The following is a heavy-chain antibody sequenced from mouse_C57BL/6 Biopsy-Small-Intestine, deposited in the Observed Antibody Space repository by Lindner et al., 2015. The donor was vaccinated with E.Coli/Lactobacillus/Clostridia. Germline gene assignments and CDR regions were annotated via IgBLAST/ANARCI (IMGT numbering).Heavy chain of an antibody. J-gene: IGHJ3*01. CDR2: INPNNGGT. CDR1: GYTFTDYN. D-gene: IGHD1-1*01. CDR3: ARVDYYGQEGFAY. Sequence: VQLQESGPELVKPGASVEMSCKASGYTFTDYNMHWVKQSHGKSLEWIGYINPNNGGTSYNQKFKGKATLTVNKSSSTAYMELRSLTSEDSAVYYCARVDYYGQEGFAYWGQGTLVTVSA. V-gene: IGHV1-22*01.